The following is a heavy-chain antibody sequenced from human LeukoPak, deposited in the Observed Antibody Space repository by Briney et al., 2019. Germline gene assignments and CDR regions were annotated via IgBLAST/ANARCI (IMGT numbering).Heavy chain of an antibody. Sequence: GGSLRLSCSASGFIFSNYWMRWVRQAPGKGLEWVASMTHYGSEKYYVDSVKGRVTISRDNAKNSLYLQMNSLRAEDTAVYYCGRGGVTAAIDYWGQGTLVTVSS. CDR2: MTHYGSEK. J-gene: IGHJ4*02. CDR1: GFIFSNYW. V-gene: IGHV3-7*01. CDR3: GRGGVTAAIDY. D-gene: IGHD2-2*01.